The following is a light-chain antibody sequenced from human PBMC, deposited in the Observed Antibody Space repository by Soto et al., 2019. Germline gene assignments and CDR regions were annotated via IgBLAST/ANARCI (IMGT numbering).Light chain of an antibody. V-gene: IGLV6-57*04. CDR2: EDK. CDR3: QSYDSSNHVV. J-gene: IGLJ2*01. CDR1: SGSIASNY. Sequence: NFMLTQPHSVSGSPGKTVTISCTRSSGSIASNYVQWYQQRPGSAPTTVIYEDKQRPSGVPDRFSGSIDSSSNSASLTISGLETEDEADYHCQSYDSSNHVVFGGGTKLTVL.